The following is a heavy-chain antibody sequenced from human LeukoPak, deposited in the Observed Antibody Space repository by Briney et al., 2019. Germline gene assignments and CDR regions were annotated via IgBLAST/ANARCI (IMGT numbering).Heavy chain of an antibody. CDR1: EYTLTNYD. CDR3: ARGQAGYCSGGSCKHPVYYFDW. D-gene: IGHD2-15*01. J-gene: IGHJ4*02. CDR2: MNPNRDNT. V-gene: IGHV1-8*03. Sequence: ASVKVSCKASEYTLTNYDISWVRQATGQGLEWMGWMNPNRDNTGYAQKFQGRVTITRNTSISTAYMELSSLRSEDTAVYYCARGQAGYCSGGSCKHPVYYFDWWGQGTLVTVSS.